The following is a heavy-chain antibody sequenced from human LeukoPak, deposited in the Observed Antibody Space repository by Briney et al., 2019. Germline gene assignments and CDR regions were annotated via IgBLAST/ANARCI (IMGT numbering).Heavy chain of an antibody. J-gene: IGHJ4*02. D-gene: IGHD2-2*01. CDR1: GFTFGSYW. V-gene: IGHV3-74*01. Sequence: GGSLRLSCAASGFTFGSYWMHWVRQAPGKGLVWVSRINSDGTSTRYADSVKGRFAISRDNAKNTLYLQMNSLRAEDTAMYYCGRSGYCSSTSCYVDYRGQGTLVTVSS. CDR2: INSDGTST. CDR3: GRSGYCSSTSCYVDY.